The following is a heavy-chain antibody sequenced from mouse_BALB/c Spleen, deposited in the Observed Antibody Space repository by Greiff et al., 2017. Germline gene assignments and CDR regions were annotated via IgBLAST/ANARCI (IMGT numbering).Heavy chain of an antibody. Sequence: VQLQQSGPELVKPGASVKMSCTASGYTFTSYVMHWVQQKPGQGLEWIGYINPYNDGTKYNEKFKGKATLTSDKSSSTAYMELSSLTSEDSAVYYCARYYGSSYWYFDVWGAGTTVTVSS. D-gene: IGHD1-1*01. J-gene: IGHJ1*01. V-gene: IGHV1-14*01. CDR1: GYTFTSYV. CDR2: INPYNDGT. CDR3: ARYYGSSYWYFDV.